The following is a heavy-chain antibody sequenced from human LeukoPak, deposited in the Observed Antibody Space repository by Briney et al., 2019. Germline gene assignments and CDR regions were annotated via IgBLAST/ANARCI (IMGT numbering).Heavy chain of an antibody. CDR1: GFTFSSHC. CDR2: INQHGSEK. V-gene: IGHV3-7*05. J-gene: IGHJ4*02. Sequence: GGSLRLSCAASGFTFSSHCLSWVRQAPGKGLEWVANINQHGSEKYYVDSVKGRFTISRDNAKNSLYLQMNSLRAEDTAVYYCARDHFEPGVILDYWGQGNLVTVSS. CDR3: ARDHFEPGVILDY. D-gene: IGHD3-9*01.